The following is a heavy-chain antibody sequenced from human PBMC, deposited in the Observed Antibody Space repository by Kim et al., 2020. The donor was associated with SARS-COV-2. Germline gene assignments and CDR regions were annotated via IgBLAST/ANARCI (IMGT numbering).Heavy chain of an antibody. V-gene: IGHV3-11*01. CDR3: ARDYGPVGNWFGP. Sequence: GGSLRLSCVASGFRFSDHNMNWIRLAPGKGLQWLSYITGSGYNIFYADSVKGRFTISRDNAKNAVYLQMDSLRPEDTGTYYCARDYGPVGNWFGPWGQGTRVTVSS. D-gene: IGHD4-17*01. CDR1: GFRFSDHN. J-gene: IGHJ5*02. CDR2: ITGSGYNI.